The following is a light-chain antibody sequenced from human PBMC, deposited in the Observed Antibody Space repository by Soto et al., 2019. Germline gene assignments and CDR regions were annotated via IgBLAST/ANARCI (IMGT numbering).Light chain of an antibody. J-gene: IGKJ2*01. CDR3: QQYDNLPYT. CDR1: QDISNY. V-gene: IGKV1-33*01. CDR2: DPS. Sequence: DVQMTQSPSSLSASVGDRVTITCQASQDISNYLNWYQQKPGKAPKLLIYDPSNLETGVPSRFSGSGSGTEFTFTISSLQPEDIATYYCQQYDNLPYTCGQGTKLEIK.